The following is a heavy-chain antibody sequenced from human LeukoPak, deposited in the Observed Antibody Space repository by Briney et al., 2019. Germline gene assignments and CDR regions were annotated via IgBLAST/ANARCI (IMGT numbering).Heavy chain of an antibody. Sequence: GASLRLSCAASGFPSSSYAMSWVRQPPGKGLECISTISDSFRITDDADSVKGRFTISRDNSKNTLYLQMNTLRAEDTAVYYCAKRHGDYFDYWGQGTLVTVSS. J-gene: IGHJ4*02. CDR3: AKRHGDYFDY. CDR2: ISDSFRIT. CDR1: GFPSSSYA. D-gene: IGHD4-17*01. V-gene: IGHV3-23*01.